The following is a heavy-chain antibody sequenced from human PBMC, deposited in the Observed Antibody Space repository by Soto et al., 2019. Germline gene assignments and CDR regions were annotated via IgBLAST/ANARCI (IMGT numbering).Heavy chain of an antibody. CDR3: ARGSCSGGSCYGSWFDP. D-gene: IGHD2-15*01. V-gene: IGHV1-69*13. Sequence: SVKVSCKASGGSFSSYAISWVRQAPGQGLEWMGGIIPIFGTANYAQKFQGRVTITADESTSTAYMELSSLRSEDTAVYYCARGSCSGGSCYGSWFDPWGQGTLVTVSS. CDR1: GGSFSSYA. J-gene: IGHJ5*02. CDR2: IIPIFGTA.